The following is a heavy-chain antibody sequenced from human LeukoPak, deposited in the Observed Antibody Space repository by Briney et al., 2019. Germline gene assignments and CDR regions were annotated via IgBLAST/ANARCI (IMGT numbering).Heavy chain of an antibody. CDR3: ARDRWFGELFSPTFDY. CDR1: GFTFSSSW. D-gene: IGHD3-10*01. CDR2: INQDEI. V-gene: IGHV3-7*01. J-gene: IGHJ4*02. Sequence: GGSLRLSCVASGFTFSSSWMSWVRQGPGKGLEWVASINQDEIHYVDAVKGRFTISRDNAKNSLYLQMNSLRAEDTAVYYCARDRWFGELFSPTFDYWGQGTLVTVSS.